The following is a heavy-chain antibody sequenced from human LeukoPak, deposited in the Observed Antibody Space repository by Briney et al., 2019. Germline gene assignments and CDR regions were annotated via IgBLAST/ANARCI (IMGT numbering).Heavy chain of an antibody. CDR1: DTALTSYG. CDR3: ARLFLYDYVWGSSVRYFDY. J-gene: IGHJ4*02. D-gene: IGHD3-16*01. Sequence: GESLKISCRGSDTALTSYGMGGWGRWPGKGWNGRGIINLGDSDTRYSPSFQGQATISADKSISTAYLQWSSLKASDTAMYYCARLFLYDYVWGSSVRYFDYWGQGTLVTVSS. V-gene: IGHV5-51*01. CDR2: INLGDSDT.